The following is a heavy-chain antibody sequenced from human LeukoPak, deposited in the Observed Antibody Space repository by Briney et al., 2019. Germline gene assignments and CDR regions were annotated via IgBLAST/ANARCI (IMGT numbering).Heavy chain of an antibody. Sequence: GGSLRLSCAASGFTFSSYSMNWVRQAPEKGLEWVSSISSSSSCIYYADSVKGRFTISRDNAKNSLYLQMNSLRAEDTAVYYCARAGIAVAGTDYWGQGTLVTVSS. V-gene: IGHV3-21*04. CDR1: GFTFSSYS. D-gene: IGHD6-19*01. J-gene: IGHJ4*02. CDR3: ARAGIAVAGTDY. CDR2: ISSSSSCI.